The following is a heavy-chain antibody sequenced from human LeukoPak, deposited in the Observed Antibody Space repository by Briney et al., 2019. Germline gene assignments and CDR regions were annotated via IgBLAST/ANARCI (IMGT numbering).Heavy chain of an antibody. CDR2: ISSSSSYI. Sequence: PGGSLRLSCAASGFTFSSYSMNWVRQAPGKGLEWVSSISSSSSYIYYADSVKGRFTISRDNAKNSLYLQMNSLRAEDTAVHYCARDQMRPNYDFWSGPWGRAYYFDYWGQGTLVTVSS. CDR3: ARDQMRPNYDFWSGPWGRAYYFDY. CDR1: GFTFSSYS. V-gene: IGHV3-21*01. J-gene: IGHJ4*02. D-gene: IGHD3-3*01.